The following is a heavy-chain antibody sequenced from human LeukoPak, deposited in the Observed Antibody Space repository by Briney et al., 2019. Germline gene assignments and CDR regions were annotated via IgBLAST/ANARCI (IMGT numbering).Heavy chain of an antibody. CDR2: INPNSGGT. D-gene: IGHD3-10*01. Sequence: ASVKVSCKASGYTFTGYYMHWVRQAPGQGLEWMGRINPNSGGTNYAQKFQGRVTMTRDTSISTAYMELSSLRSEDTAVYYCARDLGKVRGAHPFDPWGQGALVTVSS. J-gene: IGHJ5*02. V-gene: IGHV1-2*06. CDR3: ARDLGKVRGAHPFDP. CDR1: GYTFTGYY.